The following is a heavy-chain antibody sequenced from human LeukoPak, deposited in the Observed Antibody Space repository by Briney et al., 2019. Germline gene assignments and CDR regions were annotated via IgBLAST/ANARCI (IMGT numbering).Heavy chain of an antibody. CDR3: AKEDLSSSRYYFEN. D-gene: IGHD6-6*01. J-gene: IGHJ4*02. CDR2: TTPAGAGT. Sequence: GGSLRLSCAASGFDFSNCAMSWVPQAPGRGLEWVSATTPAGAGTYYADSVKGRFTISRDNAKNTLYLHMNSLRAEDTAVYYCAKEDLSSSRYYFENWGQGALVTVSS. V-gene: IGHV3-23*01. CDR1: GFDFSNCA.